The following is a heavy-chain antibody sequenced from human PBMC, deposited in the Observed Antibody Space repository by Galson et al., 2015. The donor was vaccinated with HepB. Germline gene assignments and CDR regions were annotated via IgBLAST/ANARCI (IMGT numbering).Heavy chain of an antibody. Sequence: PALVKPTQTLTLTCTVSGFSLSNARMGVSWIRQPPGKALEWLAHIFSDDEKSYSTSLKSRLTISKDTSKSQVVLTMTNMDPVDTATYYCARIGVWVVAVAGTGIYFDYWGQGTLVTVSS. V-gene: IGHV2-26*01. J-gene: IGHJ4*02. CDR1: GFSLSNARMG. D-gene: IGHD6-19*01. CDR2: IFSDDEK. CDR3: ARIGVWVVAVAGTGIYFDY.